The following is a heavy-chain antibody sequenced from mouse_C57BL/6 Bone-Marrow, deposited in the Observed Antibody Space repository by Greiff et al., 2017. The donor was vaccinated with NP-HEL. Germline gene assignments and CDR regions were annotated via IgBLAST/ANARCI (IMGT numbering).Heavy chain of an antibody. CDR2: ISDGGSYT. V-gene: IGHV5-4*01. CDR1: GFTFSSYA. D-gene: IGHD3-2*02. Sequence: EVKLVESGGGLVKPGGSLKLSCAASGFTFSSYAMSWVRQTPEKRLEWVATISDGGSYTYYPDNVKGRFTISRNNAKNNLYLQMSHLKSEDTAMYYFARDTAQAFAYWGQGTLVTVSA. J-gene: IGHJ3*01. CDR3: ARDTAQAFAY.